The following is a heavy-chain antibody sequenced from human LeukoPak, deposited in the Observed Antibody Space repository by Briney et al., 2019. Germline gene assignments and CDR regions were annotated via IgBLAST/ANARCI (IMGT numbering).Heavy chain of an antibody. CDR2: I. CDR3: ARVMDYFDY. D-gene: IGHD5-24*01. V-gene: IGHV3-53*01. J-gene: IGHJ4*02. CDR1: GFTVSSNY. Sequence: GGSLRLSCAASGFTVSSNYMSWVRQAPGKGLEWVSVIFVKGRFTISRDNSKNTLYLQMNSLRAEDTAVYYCARVMDYFDYWGQGTLVTVSS.